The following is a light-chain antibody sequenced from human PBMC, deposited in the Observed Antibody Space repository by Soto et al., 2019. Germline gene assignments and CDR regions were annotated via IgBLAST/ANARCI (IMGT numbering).Light chain of an antibody. CDR1: SSDVGGSNY. CDR2: DVS. V-gene: IGLV2-14*01. J-gene: IGLJ1*01. Sequence: QSVLAQPASVSGSPGQSITISCTGTSSDVGGSNYVSWYQQLPGKAPKLMIYDVSDRPSGVSNRFSGSKSGNTASLTISGPQAEDEADYYCSSYTSSSLYVFGTGTKVTVL. CDR3: SSYTSSSLYV.